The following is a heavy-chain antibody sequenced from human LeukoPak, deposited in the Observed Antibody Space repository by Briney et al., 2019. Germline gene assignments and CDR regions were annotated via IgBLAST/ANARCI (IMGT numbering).Heavy chain of an antibody. CDR1: EFTFSSYW. J-gene: IGHJ3*02. D-gene: IGHD3-22*01. Sequence: QPGGSLRLSCAASEFTFSSYWMSWVRQAPGKGLEWVANIKQDGSEKYYVDSVKGRFTISRDNAKNTLYLQMNSLRAEDTAVYYCAGATYCNDSSGYADIWGQGTMVTVSS. CDR2: IKQDGSEK. V-gene: IGHV3-7*01. CDR3: AGATYCNDSSGYADI.